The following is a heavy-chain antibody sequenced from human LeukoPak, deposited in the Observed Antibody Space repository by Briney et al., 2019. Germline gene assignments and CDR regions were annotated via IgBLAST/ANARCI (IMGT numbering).Heavy chain of an antibody. J-gene: IGHJ6*03. D-gene: IGHD3-10*01. CDR1: GFTFSRYG. Sequence: PGGSLRLSCAASGFTFSRYGMSWVRQAPGKGLECASAISGSGGRTYYADSVKGRFTISRDNSKNTLYLQMNSLRAEDTAVYNCAKGDFYGSGRDYYYYMDVWGKGTTVTISS. CDR2: ISGSGGRT. V-gene: IGHV3-23*01. CDR3: AKGDFYGSGRDYYYYMDV.